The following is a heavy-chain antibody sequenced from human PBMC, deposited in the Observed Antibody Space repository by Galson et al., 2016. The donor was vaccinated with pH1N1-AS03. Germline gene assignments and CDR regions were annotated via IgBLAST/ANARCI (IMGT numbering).Heavy chain of an antibody. CDR2: ISSDSTTM. Sequence: SLRLSCAASGFTFSRYSMNWVRQAPGKGLEWVSYISSDSTTMYYAESVRGRFTISRDNARDSLHLQMNSLRDEDTAIYYWARDGGSGGLYYFEYWGQGALVTVSS. D-gene: IGHD2-15*01. V-gene: IGHV3-48*02. J-gene: IGHJ4*02. CDR1: GFTFSRYS. CDR3: ARDGGSGGLYYFEY.